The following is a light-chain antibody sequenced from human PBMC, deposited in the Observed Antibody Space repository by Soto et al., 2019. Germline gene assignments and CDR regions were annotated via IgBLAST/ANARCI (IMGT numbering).Light chain of an antibody. V-gene: IGKV3-20*01. CDR2: GAT. CDR3: QQHGSSPWT. Sequence: EMGKPRAPPTLSGAPCRETTLTWRARQSVSNRYLAWYQQKPGQAPRPLISGATRRATGVPDRFSGSGSGTDFTLTIRRLEPEDSAVYYCQQHGSSPWTLGQGTKVDIK. J-gene: IGKJ1*01. CDR1: QSVSNRY.